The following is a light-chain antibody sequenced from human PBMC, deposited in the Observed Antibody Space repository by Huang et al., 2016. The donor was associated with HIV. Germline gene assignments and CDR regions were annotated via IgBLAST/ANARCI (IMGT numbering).Light chain of an antibody. J-gene: IGKJ3*01. Sequence: AVSLGERATINCRSSRSVFYSSNNKNYLAWYQQKPGQPPKLLIHWASTRQSGVPDRFSGSGSGTDFTLTISSLQAEDVAIYYCQQYYTSPFTFGPGTKVDVK. V-gene: IGKV4-1*01. CDR2: WAS. CDR1: RSVFYSSNNKNY. CDR3: QQYYTSPFT.